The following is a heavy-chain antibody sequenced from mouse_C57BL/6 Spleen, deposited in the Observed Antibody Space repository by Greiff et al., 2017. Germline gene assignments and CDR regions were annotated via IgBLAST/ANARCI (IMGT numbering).Heavy chain of an antibody. D-gene: IGHD1-1*01. CDR2: IDPEDGDT. J-gene: IGHJ2*01. CDR1: GFNIKDYY. CDR3: TTGVITTVVATGFDY. V-gene: IGHV14-1*01. Sequence: VQLQQSGAELVRPGASVKLSCTASGFNIKDYYMHWVKQRPEQGLEWIGRIDPEDGDTEYAPKFQGKATMTADTSSNTAYLQLSSLTSEDTAVYYCTTGVITTVVATGFDYWGQGTTLTVSS.